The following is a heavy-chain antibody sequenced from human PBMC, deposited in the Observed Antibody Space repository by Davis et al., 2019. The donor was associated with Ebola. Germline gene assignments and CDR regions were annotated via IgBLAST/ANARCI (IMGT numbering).Heavy chain of an antibody. CDR3: AKDRGYIVVVPAAD. D-gene: IGHD2-2*01. Sequence: GGSLRLSCAASGFTVSSNYMSWVRQAPGKGLEWVSSISISSAFIYYADSVKGRFTVSRDNAKNSLYLQMNSLRAEDTAVYYCAKDRGYIVVVPAADWGQGTLVTVSS. J-gene: IGHJ4*02. CDR2: ISISSAFI. V-gene: IGHV3-21*01. CDR1: GFTVSSNY.